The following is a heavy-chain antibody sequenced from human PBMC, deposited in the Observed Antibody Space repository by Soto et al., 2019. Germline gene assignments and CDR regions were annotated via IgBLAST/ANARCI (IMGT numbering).Heavy chain of an antibody. D-gene: IGHD3-22*01. V-gene: IGHV1-3*01. CDR1: GYTFTSYA. CDR3: ARDSSGSDSSGYLFDY. J-gene: IGHJ4*02. CDR2: INAGNGNT. Sequence: ASVKVSCKASGYTFTSYAMHWVRQAPGQRLEWMGWINAGNGNTKYSQKFQGRVTITRDTSASTAYMELSSLRSEDTAVYYCARDSSGSDSSGYLFDYWGQGTLVTVSS.